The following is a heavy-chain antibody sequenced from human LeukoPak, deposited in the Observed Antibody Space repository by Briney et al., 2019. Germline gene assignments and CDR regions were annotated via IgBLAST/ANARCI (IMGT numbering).Heavy chain of an antibody. CDR1: GFTFSDYY. V-gene: IGHV3-11*01. CDR2: ISSSGSTI. Sequence: GGSLRLSCAASGFTFSDYYMSWIRQAPGKGLEWVSYISSSGSTIYYADSVKGRFTISRDNAKNSLYLQMNSLRAEDTAVYYCAKSATSESRDFDYWGQGTLVTVSS. J-gene: IGHJ4*02. CDR3: AKSATSESRDFDY.